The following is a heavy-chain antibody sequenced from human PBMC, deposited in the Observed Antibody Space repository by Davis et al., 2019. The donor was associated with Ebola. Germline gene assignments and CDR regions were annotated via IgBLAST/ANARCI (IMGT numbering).Heavy chain of an antibody. V-gene: IGHV3-30*18. J-gene: IGHJ6*02. Sequence: GESLKISCAASEFTFSYFGMHWVRQAPGKGLEWVTFISNDATDKFYADPVKGRFTISRDNSKNMLFLQMDSLRAEDTAIHYCAKDSTGYGVTGMDLWGQGTTVTVSS. D-gene: IGHD3-9*01. CDR3: AKDSTGYGVTGMDL. CDR1: EFTFSYFG. CDR2: ISNDATDK.